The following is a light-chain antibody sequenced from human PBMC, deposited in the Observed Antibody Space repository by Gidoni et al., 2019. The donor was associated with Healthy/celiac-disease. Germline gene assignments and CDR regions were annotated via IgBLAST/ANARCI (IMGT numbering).Light chain of an antibody. CDR1: QSVSSN. Sequence: EIVVTQSPATLSVSPGERATLPCRASQSVSSNITWYQQKPGQAPRLLIYGASTRATGIPARFSGSGSGTEFTLTISSLQSEDFAVYYCQQYNNWPPMYTFGQGTKLEIK. V-gene: IGKV3-15*01. CDR3: QQYNNWPPMYT. J-gene: IGKJ2*01. CDR2: GAS.